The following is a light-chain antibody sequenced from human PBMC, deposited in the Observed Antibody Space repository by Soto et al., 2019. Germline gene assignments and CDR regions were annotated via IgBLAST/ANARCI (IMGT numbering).Light chain of an antibody. CDR2: RAS. CDR1: QSVGNK. J-gene: IGKJ5*01. CDR3: QQYNNWPPIT. Sequence: EILMTQSPDTLSVSPGERATLSCRASQSVGNKLAWYQLRPGQAPRLLIFRASFRASGIPTRFSGSGFGTEFTLTISSLQSEDFALYYCQQYNNWPPITFGQGTRLEIK. V-gene: IGKV3-15*01.